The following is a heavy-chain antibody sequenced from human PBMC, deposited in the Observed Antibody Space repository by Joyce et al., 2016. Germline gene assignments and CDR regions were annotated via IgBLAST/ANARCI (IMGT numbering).Heavy chain of an antibody. CDR1: GYTFTGFY. J-gene: IGHJ3*02. D-gene: IGHD1/OR15-1a*01. CDR3: ARRTWHNAFDI. V-gene: IGHV1-2*02. CDR2: LNPNNGDT. Sequence: QLQLVQSGAEVKKPGATVKVSCKASGYTFTGFYMHWVRQAPGKGLEWMVWLNPNNGDTDYEQKRQGRVTMTRDTSIRTAYMELTRLRSDDTAVYYCARRTWHNAFDIWGQGTIVTVSS.